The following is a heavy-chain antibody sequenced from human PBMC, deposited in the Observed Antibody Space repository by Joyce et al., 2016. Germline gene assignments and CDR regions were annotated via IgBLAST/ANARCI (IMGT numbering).Heavy chain of an antibody. D-gene: IGHD1-7*01. CDR1: GYTFINYY. CDR3: ARGGLRRGCGHKELSEIDY. Sequence: QVQLVQSGAEVKKSGASVKVSCKASGYTFINYYIHWVRQAPGQGLECMGWFNPMSGAKKDAQKFQGWDTMARETSSTTAYMELNSLKSDDTAVYYCARGGLRRGCGHKELSEIDYWGQGTLVTVSS. V-gene: IGHV1-2*04. CDR2: FNPMSGAK. J-gene: IGHJ4*02.